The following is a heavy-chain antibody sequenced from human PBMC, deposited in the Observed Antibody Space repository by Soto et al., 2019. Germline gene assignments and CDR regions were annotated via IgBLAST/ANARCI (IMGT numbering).Heavy chain of an antibody. CDR3: ARAYCGGDCYSGNWFDP. Sequence: SETLSLTCTVSGGSVSSGSYYWSWIRQPPGKGLEWIGYIYYSGSTNYTPSLKSRVTISVDTSKNQFSLKLSSVTAADTAVYYCARAYCGGDCYSGNWFDPWGQGTLVTVSS. D-gene: IGHD2-21*02. CDR2: IYYSGST. CDR1: GGSVSSGSYY. V-gene: IGHV4-61*01. J-gene: IGHJ5*02.